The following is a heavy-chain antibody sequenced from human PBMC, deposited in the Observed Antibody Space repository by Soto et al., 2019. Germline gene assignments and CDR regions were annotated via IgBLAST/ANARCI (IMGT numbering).Heavy chain of an antibody. D-gene: IGHD2-15*01. CDR1: GYTFISYG. Sequence: QVLLVQSGTEVKKPGASVKVSCKTSGYTFISYGISWVRQAPGQGLEWMGWISPYTGHTDYAQNLQARVTMTTDTSTSTAYMELRSLRFDDTAVYYCVTGPDDTPHWGQGTLVTVSS. CDR3: VTGPDDTPH. J-gene: IGHJ4*02. CDR2: ISPYTGHT. V-gene: IGHV1-18*01.